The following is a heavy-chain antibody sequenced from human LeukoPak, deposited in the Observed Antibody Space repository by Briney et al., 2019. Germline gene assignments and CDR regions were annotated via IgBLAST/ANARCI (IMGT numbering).Heavy chain of an antibody. V-gene: IGHV4-59*08. CDR1: GGSISSYY. D-gene: IGHD6-19*01. CDR2: IYYSGST. Sequence: PSETLSLTCTVSGGSISSYYWNWIRQPPGKGLEWIGYIYYSGSTNYNPSLKSRVTISADTSKNQFSLELSSVTAADTAVYYCARRYRCSSGWYFDNWGQGTLVTVSS. CDR3: ARRYRCSSGWYFDN. J-gene: IGHJ4*02.